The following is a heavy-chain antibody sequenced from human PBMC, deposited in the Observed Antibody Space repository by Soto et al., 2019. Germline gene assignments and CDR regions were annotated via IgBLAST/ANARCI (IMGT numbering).Heavy chain of an antibody. CDR2: ISSSSNTL. CDR1: GFTISPDN. D-gene: IGHD2-2*01. Sequence: GGCLRLSCAASGFTISPDNMIWVRQAPGKGLQWVSYISSSSNTLYYGDSVRGRFTISRDNAKNSLYLQMNSLRDEDTAVYYCARRPDATIKDISYYYALDVWGRGTTVTVSS. V-gene: IGHV3-48*02. CDR3: ARRPDATIKDISYYYALDV. J-gene: IGHJ6*02.